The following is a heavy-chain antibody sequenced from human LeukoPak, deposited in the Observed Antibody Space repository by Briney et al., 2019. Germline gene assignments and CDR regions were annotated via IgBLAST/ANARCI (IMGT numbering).Heavy chain of an antibody. J-gene: IGHJ4*02. CDR3: AREGGPYRPLDY. CDR1: GGSITSTNY. V-gene: IGHV4-4*02. CDR2: VNLQGST. Sequence: SETLPLTRGVSGGSITSTNYWTWVRQPPGKGLEWIGEVNLQGSTNYNPSLMGRVAISVDMSENHISLQLTSVTAADTAVYYCAREGGPYRPLDYSGQRNPFTVSS.